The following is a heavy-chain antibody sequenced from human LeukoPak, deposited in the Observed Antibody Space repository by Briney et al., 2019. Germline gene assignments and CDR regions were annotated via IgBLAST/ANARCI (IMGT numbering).Heavy chain of an antibody. CDR3: ARDRQGNYDY. CDR2: IYYSGST. CDR1: GGSISSGGYY. V-gene: IGHV4-31*03. D-gene: IGHD6-13*01. Sequence: SETLSLTCTVSGGSISSGGYYWSWIRQHPGKGLEWIGYIYYSGSTYYNPSLKSRVTISVDTSKNQFSLKLSSVTAADTAVYYCARDRQGNYDYWGQGTLVTVSS. J-gene: IGHJ4*02.